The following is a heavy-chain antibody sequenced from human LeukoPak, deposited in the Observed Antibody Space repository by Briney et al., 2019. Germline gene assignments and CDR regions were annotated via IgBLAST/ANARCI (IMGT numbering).Heavy chain of an antibody. CDR3: AIWTSGNY. CDR2: REPTGSQK. J-gene: IGHJ4*02. Sequence: PGGSLRLSCAGSQFTFNGSWMNWVRQAPGKGLEWVANREPTGSQKRYVDSVRGRFTISKDNPGASLYLDMHSLRAEDTAIYYCAIWTSGNYWGQGTLVTVSS. D-gene: IGHD1-1*01. V-gene: IGHV3-7*01. CDR1: QFTFNGSW.